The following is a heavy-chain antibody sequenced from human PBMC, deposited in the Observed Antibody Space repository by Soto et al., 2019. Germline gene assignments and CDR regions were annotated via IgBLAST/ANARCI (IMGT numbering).Heavy chain of an antibody. CDR1: GYTFTGHY. V-gene: IGHV1-2*02. D-gene: IGHD1-26*01. CDR3: GRGRSGQIVVFY. Sequence: WASVKVSCKASGYTFTGHYIHWVRQAPEQGPEWMGEIGPESGATRYAQRFQGRVTMTRDMSITTVYMELNNLSPDDTAVYYCGRGRSGQIVVFYWGQGTPVTVYS. CDR2: IGPESGAT. J-gene: IGHJ4*02.